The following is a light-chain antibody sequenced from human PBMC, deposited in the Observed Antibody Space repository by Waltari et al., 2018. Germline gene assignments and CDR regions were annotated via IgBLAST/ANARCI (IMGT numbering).Light chain of an antibody. Sequence: AIRITQSPSSLSASTGDRVTITCRASQSISSYLAWYQQKPGKAPKVLIYAASPLQSGVPSRFSVRGSGTDFTLTISCLQSEDFAIYYCQQYYSSPATFGQGTKVEIK. CDR3: QQYYSSPAT. CDR2: AAS. CDR1: QSISSY. V-gene: IGKV1-8*01. J-gene: IGKJ1*01.